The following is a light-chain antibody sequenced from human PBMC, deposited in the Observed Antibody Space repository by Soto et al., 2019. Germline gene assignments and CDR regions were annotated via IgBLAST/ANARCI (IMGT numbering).Light chain of an antibody. J-gene: IGKJ1*01. Sequence: DVQMTQSPSTLSASVGDRVTITCRASQSVSSWLAWYQQKPGQAPKLLISKASTLESGVPSRFSGSGSGTECTLTINSLQPDDFATYYCQHYNTYPWTFGQGTKVELK. CDR3: QHYNTYPWT. V-gene: IGKV1-5*03. CDR2: KAS. CDR1: QSVSSW.